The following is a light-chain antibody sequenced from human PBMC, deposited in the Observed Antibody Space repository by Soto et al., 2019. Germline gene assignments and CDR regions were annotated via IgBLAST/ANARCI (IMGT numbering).Light chain of an antibody. CDR1: SGHSSYA. CDR2: VNSDGSH. V-gene: IGLV4-69*01. Sequence: QAVVTQSPSASASLGASVKFTCTLSSGHSSYAIEWHQQQPEKGPRYLMKVNSDGSHSKGDGIPDRFSGSSSGAERYLTISSLQSEDEADYYCQTWGTGIVVFGGGTKVTVL. J-gene: IGLJ2*01. CDR3: QTWGTGIVV.